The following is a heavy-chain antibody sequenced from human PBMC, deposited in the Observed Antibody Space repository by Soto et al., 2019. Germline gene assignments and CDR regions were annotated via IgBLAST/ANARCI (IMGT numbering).Heavy chain of an antibody. Sequence: GGSLRLCCAASWLLFSGSAINWVRQAPVKGLEWGRRIRSKANSYATAYAASVKGRFTISRDDSKNTAYLQMSSLKTEDTAVYYCTTRGDGYNADYDYWGQGTLVTVSS. J-gene: IGHJ4*02. CDR3: TTRGDGYNADYDY. CDR2: IRSKANSYAT. V-gene: IGHV3-73*01. D-gene: IGHD5-12*01. CDR1: WLLFSGSA.